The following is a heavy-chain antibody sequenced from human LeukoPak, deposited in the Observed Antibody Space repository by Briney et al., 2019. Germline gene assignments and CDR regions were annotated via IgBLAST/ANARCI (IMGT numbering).Heavy chain of an antibody. V-gene: IGHV3-30*02. CDR3: ARKDYFDY. CDR2: IRYDGTKT. J-gene: IGHJ4*02. Sequence: GGSLRLSCTTSGFSFSNFGMHWVRQAQGKGLEWVAFIRYDGTKTYYADSVKGRFTISRDNAKNSLYLQMNSLRAEDTAVYYCARKDYFDYWGQGTLVTVSS. CDR1: GFSFSNFG.